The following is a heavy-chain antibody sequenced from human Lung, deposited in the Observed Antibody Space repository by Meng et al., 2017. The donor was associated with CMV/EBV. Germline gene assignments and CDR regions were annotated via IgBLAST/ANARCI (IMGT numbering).Heavy chain of an antibody. CDR3: ARLTAGYGY. V-gene: IGHV3-74*01. Sequence: SCAAAGFRVRSDGRFWARKGPGKGLVWLARMSTDGSSKTYADSVKGRFTISRDNAKNTLDLQMNGLRVEETGVYYCARLTAGYGYWGQGTLGTVSS. CDR2: MSTDGSSK. D-gene: IGHD6-13*01. CDR1: GFRVRSDG. J-gene: IGHJ4*02.